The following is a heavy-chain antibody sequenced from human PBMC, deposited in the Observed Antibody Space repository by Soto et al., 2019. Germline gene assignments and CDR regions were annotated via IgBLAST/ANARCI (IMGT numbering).Heavy chain of an antibody. CDR1: GGSISSYY. Sequence: SETLSLTCTVSGGSISSYYWSWIRQPPGKGLEWIGYIYYSGSTNYNPSLKSRVTISVDTSKNQFSLKLSSVTAADTAVYYCARVLMVVAATPDWFDPWGQGTLVTVSS. V-gene: IGHV4-59*08. D-gene: IGHD2-15*01. CDR3: ARVLMVVAATPDWFDP. J-gene: IGHJ5*02. CDR2: IYYSGST.